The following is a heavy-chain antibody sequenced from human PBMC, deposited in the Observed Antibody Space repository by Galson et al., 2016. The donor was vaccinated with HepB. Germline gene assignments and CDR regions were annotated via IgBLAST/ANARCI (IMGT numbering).Heavy chain of an antibody. V-gene: IGHV3-23*01. CDR3: ASHSRSSPITMVAVVITPFDP. D-gene: IGHD3-22*01. Sequence: SLRLSCAASGFSFSSHAMSWVRQAPGKGLEWISAITSNGRGTYYADSVKGRFTISRDNSRNALYLQMNRLRAEDTAVYYCASHSRSSPITMVAVVITPFDPWGQGTLVTVSS. J-gene: IGHJ5*02. CDR1: GFSFSSHA. CDR2: ITSNGRGT.